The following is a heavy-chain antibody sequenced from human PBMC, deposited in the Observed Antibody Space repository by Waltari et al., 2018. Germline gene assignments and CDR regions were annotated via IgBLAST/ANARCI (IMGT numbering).Heavy chain of an antibody. D-gene: IGHD3-22*01. CDR2: MRSKTYGETA. V-gene: IGHV3-49*03. J-gene: IGHJ4*02. CDR3: ARGEYSSAY. CDR1: GFSVGDFA. Sequence: EVQLVESGGGLAQPGRSLRLSCSVSGFSVGDFAISWFRQAPGKGLEWVGFMRSKTYGETAQYAASVKGRVSISRDDSKNIAHLQMNSLKTEDTAVYYCARGEYSSAYWGQGTRVTVSS.